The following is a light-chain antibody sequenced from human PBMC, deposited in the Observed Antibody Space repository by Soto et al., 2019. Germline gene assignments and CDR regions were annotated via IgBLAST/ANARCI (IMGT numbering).Light chain of an antibody. J-gene: IGKJ4*01. Sequence: DILLTQSPSSLSGFVGDTVIITCRASQPIRGANVNWFQQQPGKALKFLISGASKFQPEVPSRFSVTGSGTEFALTISSLQPEDLATYFCQQSDTTPLTFGGGTRV. V-gene: IGKV1-39*01. CDR2: GAS. CDR3: QQSDTTPLT. CDR1: QPIRGAN.